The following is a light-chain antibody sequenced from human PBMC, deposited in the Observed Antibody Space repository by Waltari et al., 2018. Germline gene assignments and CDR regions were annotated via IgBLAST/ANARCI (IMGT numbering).Light chain of an antibody. CDR1: SSYIGGYTY. CDR3: CSYAGKYTSV. CDR2: DVT. Sequence: QSALTQPRSVSGSPGQSVTLSCTGTSSYIGGYTYASWYHQHPGKVPKLIIFDVTQRPSGVPDRFSGSKAGNTASLTISGLQAGDEAVYFCCSYAGKYTSVFGAGTKVTVL. J-gene: IGLJ2*01. V-gene: IGLV2-11*01.